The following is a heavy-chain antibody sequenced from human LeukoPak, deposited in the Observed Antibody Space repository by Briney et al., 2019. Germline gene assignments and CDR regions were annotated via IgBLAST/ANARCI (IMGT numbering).Heavy chain of an antibody. Sequence: PGGSLRLSCAASRFTVSADDMAWVRQAPGKGLEWVSVIYAGGTTYYADSVKGRFTISRDNSKNTLYLQLNSLRAEDTAVYFCARSIGTRPHYDGWGQGALVTVSS. CDR3: ARSIGTRPHYDG. D-gene: IGHD6-6*01. J-gene: IGHJ4*02. V-gene: IGHV3-66*01. CDR2: IYAGGTT. CDR1: RFTVSADD.